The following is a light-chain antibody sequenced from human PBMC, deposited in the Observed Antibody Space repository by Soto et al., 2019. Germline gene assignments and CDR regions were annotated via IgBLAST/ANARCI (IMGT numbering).Light chain of an antibody. Sequence: EIVLTQSPGTLSLSPGERATLSCRASQSVSSSYLAWYQQKPGQAPRLLIYGASSRATGIPDRFSGSGSGTDFTLTISRLEPEDFAVYYCQLGYTFGQRTKLEIK. CDR3: QLGYT. J-gene: IGKJ2*01. CDR1: QSVSSSY. CDR2: GAS. V-gene: IGKV3-20*01.